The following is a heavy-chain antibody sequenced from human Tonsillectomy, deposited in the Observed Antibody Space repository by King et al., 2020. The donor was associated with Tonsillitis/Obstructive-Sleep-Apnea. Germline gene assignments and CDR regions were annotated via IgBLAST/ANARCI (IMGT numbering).Heavy chain of an antibody. D-gene: IGHD2-15*01. CDR3: ARSLTYCSGGCFYSYYYSYMDV. CDR1: GFTFSSYA. V-gene: IGHV3-30*04. J-gene: IGHJ6*03. Sequence: QLVQSGGGVVQPGRSMRLSCAASGFTFSSYAMHWVRQAPGKGREWGAVISYDGSSKYYAGSVKGRFTISRDKSKNTLYLQMNRLRAEDTAVYYCARSLTYCSGGCFYSYYYSYMDVWGKATTVTVSS. CDR2: ISYDGSSK.